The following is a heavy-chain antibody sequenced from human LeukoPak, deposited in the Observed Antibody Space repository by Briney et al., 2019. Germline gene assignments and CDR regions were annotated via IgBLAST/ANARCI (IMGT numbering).Heavy chain of an antibody. V-gene: IGHV3-30-3*01. D-gene: IGHD1-7*01. CDR3: AKASVYIPGSREDY. J-gene: IGHJ4*02. CDR1: GFTFSSNA. CDR2: ISYDGNNK. Sequence: GRSLRLSCAVSGFTFSSNAMHWVRQAPGKGLEWVAVISYDGNNKYYADSVKGRFTISRDNSKNTLYLQMNSLRAEDTAVYYCAKASVYIPGSREDYWGQGTLVTVSS.